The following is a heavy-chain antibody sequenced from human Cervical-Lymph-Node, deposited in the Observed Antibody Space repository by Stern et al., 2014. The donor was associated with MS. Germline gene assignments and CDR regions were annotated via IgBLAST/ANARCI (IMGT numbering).Heavy chain of an antibody. V-gene: IGHV1-46*01. CDR2: INPSRDST. Sequence: QVQLVQSGAEVQKSGASVKVSCKASGYSFTSYYMHWVRQAHGQGLEWMGIINPSRDSTTYAQKFQGRIKMTTDTSTNTVYMELRNLRSEDTAMYYCARDLGDVAAAGFLVYWCQGTLVTVSS. J-gene: IGHJ4*02. D-gene: IGHD6-13*01. CDR3: ARDLGDVAAAGFLVY. CDR1: GYSFTSYY.